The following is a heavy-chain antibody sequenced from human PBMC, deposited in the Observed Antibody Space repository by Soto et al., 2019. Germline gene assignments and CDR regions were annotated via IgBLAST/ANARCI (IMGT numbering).Heavy chain of an antibody. V-gene: IGHV1-18*01. Sequence: ASVKVSCKASGYTFTSYGISWVRQAPGQGLEWMGWISAYNGNTNYAQKLQGRVTMTTDTSTSTAYMELRSLRSDDTAVYFCASDHRIAVAVNTYAFDIWGQGTMVTVSS. J-gene: IGHJ3*02. CDR1: GYTFTSYG. D-gene: IGHD6-19*01. CDR2: ISAYNGNT. CDR3: ASDHRIAVAVNTYAFDI.